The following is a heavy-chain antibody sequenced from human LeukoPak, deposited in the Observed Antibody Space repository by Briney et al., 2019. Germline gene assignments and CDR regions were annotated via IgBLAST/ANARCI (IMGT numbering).Heavy chain of an antibody. V-gene: IGHV4-59*01. J-gene: IGHJ4*02. D-gene: IGHD3-10*01. Sequence: PSETLSLTCAVYGGSFSGYYWSWIRQPPGKGLEWIGYIYYSGSTNYNPSLKSRVTISVDTSKNQFSLKLSSVTAADTAVYYCARDRGAGPFDYWGQGTLVTVSS. CDR3: ARDRGAGPFDY. CDR2: IYYSGST. CDR1: GGSFSGYY.